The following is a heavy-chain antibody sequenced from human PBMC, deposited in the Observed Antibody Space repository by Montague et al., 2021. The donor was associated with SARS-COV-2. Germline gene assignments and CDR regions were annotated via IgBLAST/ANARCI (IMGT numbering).Heavy chain of an antibody. Sequence: SETLSLTCTVSSGSISSHYWSWIRQPPGKGLEWIGYVNYGGSTNYNPSLRSRVSISLDTSKNQFSLRLNSVTAADTAVYYCARAVTTGIDWFDPWGQGTLVIDSS. CDR3: ARAVTTGIDWFDP. V-gene: IGHV4-59*11. CDR2: VNYGGST. J-gene: IGHJ5*02. D-gene: IGHD4-17*01. CDR1: SGSISSHY.